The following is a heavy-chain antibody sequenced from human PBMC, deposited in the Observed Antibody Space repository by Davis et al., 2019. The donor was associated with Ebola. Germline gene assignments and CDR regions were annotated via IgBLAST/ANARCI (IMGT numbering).Heavy chain of an antibody. V-gene: IGHV3-21*01. CDR3: ARDLGGVGSH. Sequence: GESLKISCAASGFSFSYYSMNWIRQAPGKGLEWVSSISSTPTTDTNYADSVKGRFTISRDNTKNTLYLQMSSLRAEDTAVYYCARDLGGVGSHWGQGILVTVSS. J-gene: IGHJ4*02. CDR1: GFSFSYYS. D-gene: IGHD3-16*01. CDR2: ISSTPTTDT.